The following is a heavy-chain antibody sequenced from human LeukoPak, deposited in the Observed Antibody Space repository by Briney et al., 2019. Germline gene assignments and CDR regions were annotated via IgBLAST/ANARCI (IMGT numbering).Heavy chain of an antibody. CDR1: ANSVTQLC. D-gene: IGHD3-10*01. CDR3: ASEVMVRGVISTFDY. J-gene: IGHJ4*02. Sequence: GASVKVSCKLSANSVTQLCMHWVRQAPGQGLEWMGWINPNSGDTNYAQKFQGRVTMTRDTSISTAYMELSRLRSDDTAVYYCASEVMVRGVISTFDYWGQGTLVTVSS. V-gene: IGHV1-2*02. CDR2: INPNSGDT.